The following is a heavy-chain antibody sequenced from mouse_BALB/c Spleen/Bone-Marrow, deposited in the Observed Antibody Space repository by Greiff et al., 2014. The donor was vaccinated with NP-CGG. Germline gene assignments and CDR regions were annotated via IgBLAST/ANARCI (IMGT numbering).Heavy chain of an antibody. CDR2: ITGGGTT. D-gene: IGHD1-2*01. CDR1: GITVSSYT. Sequence: LQQSGGGLVKPGESLKFSCAASGITVSSYTMSWVRQTPEKRLEWVASITGGGTTYYPDSVKGRFTISRDNARNILYLQVSSLRSEDTAIYYCARHYGYVDAMDYWGQGTSVTASS. J-gene: IGHJ4*01. CDR3: ARHYGYVDAMDY. V-gene: IGHV5-6-5*01.